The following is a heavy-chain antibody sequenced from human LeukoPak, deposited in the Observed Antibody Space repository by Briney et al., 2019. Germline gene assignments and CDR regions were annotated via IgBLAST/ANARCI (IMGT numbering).Heavy chain of an antibody. CDR2: TNSGGTST. D-gene: IGHD2-8*01. Sequence: GGSLRLSCATSGFPLSDFSMSWVRQAPGKGLEWISTTNSGGTSTYYAESVKGRFTISRDNSKNTLYLQMSSLRVEDTAVYYCAKQSYARSLGEGGPGTLVSVSS. CDR3: AKQSYARSLGE. CDR1: GFPLSDFS. V-gene: IGHV3-23*01. J-gene: IGHJ4*02.